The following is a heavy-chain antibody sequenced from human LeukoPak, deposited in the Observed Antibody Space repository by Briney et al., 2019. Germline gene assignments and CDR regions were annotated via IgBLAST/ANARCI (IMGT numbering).Heavy chain of an antibody. CDR3: ARTLGRPGAFDI. J-gene: IGHJ3*02. V-gene: IGHV3-33*01. CDR1: GFTFSSYG. D-gene: IGHD3-16*01. CDR2: IWYDGSNK. Sequence: QSGGSLRLSCAASGFTFSSYGMHWVRQAPGKGLEWVAVIWYDGSNKYYADSVKGRFTISRDNSKNTLYLQMNSLRAEDTAVYYCARTLGRPGAFDIWGQGTMVTVSS.